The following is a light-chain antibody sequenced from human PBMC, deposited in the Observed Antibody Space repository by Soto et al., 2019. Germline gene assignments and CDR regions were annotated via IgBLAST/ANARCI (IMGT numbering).Light chain of an antibody. J-gene: IGLJ3*02. V-gene: IGLV1-40*01. CDR3: QSYDISLSGSV. Sequence: QSVLTQPPSVSGAPGQRVTISCTGSSSNIGAGYDVHWYQQLPGTAPKRLIYGNSNRPSGVPDRISGSKSGTSASLAITGLQAEDEADYYCQSYDISLSGSVFGGGTKLTVL. CDR2: GNS. CDR1: SSNIGAGYD.